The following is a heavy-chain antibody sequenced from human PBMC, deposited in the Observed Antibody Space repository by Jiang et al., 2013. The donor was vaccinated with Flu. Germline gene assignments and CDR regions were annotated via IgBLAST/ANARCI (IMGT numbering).Heavy chain of an antibody. CDR1: GGTFISYA. D-gene: IGHD1-26*01. J-gene: IGHJ2*01. CDR2: IIPILDKA. Sequence: SGAEVKKPGSSVKVSCTASGGTFISYAFSWVRQAPGQGLEWMGKIIPILDKANYAQKFQGRVTINADKSTSTVYMELSSLRSDDTAVYYCARDRPDKWEGSVDGNWSFDLVGPWHPWSLSPQ. CDR3: ARDRPDKWEGSVDGNWSFDL. V-gene: IGHV1-69*04.